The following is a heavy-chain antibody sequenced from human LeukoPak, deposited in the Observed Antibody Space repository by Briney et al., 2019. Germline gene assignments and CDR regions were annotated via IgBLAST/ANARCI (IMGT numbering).Heavy chain of an antibody. Sequence: GGSLRLSCAASGFTFSSYDMNWLRQAPGKGPEWVSYISSSGSTVYYADSVKGRSTISRDNAKKSLYLQMNSLRAEDTAVYYCARDDAGHSRAWDWIYWGQGTLVTVSS. D-gene: IGHD3/OR15-3a*01. V-gene: IGHV3-48*03. CDR2: ISSSGSTV. CDR3: ARDDAGHSRAWDWIY. J-gene: IGHJ4*02. CDR1: GFTFSSYD.